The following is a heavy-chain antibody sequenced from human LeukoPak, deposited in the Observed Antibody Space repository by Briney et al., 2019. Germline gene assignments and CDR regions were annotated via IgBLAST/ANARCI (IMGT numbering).Heavy chain of an antibody. CDR3: TRLLYGDFYFDY. CDR2: IYYSGST. Sequence: SETLSLTCTVSGGSISSSSYYWGWIRQPPGKGLEWIGSIYYSGSTYYNPSLKSRVTISLGTSKNQISLEVNSVTAADTGVYYCTRLLYGDFYFDYWGQGTLVTVSS. J-gene: IGHJ4*02. V-gene: IGHV4-39*07. D-gene: IGHD4-17*01. CDR1: GGSISSSSYY.